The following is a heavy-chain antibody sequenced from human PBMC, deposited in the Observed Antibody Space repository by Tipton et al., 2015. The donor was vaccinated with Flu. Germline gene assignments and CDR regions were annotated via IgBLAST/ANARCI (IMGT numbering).Heavy chain of an antibody. V-gene: IGHV4-59*10. CDR2: VRSSGST. J-gene: IGHJ3*01. D-gene: IGHD1-14*01. CDR3: AKTERGAFDF. CDR1: GGSFSGYY. Sequence: TLSLTCAVYGGSFSGYYGSWVRQPPGKGLEWIGRVRSSGSTNYNPSLKSRVTMSVDTSKNQFSLSLSSVTAADTALYYCAKTERGAFDFWCQATMVTVSS.